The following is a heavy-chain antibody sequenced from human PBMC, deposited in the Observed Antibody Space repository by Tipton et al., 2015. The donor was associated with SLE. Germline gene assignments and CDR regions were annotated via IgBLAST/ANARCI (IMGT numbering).Heavy chain of an antibody. J-gene: IGHJ4*02. CDR2: IYYSGFT. CDR3: ARVLSLGELPHCVDS. V-gene: IGHV4-59*13. D-gene: IGHD3-10*01. CDR1: GGSISSDY. Sequence: TLSLTCTVSGGSISSDYWSWIRQPPGKGLEWIGYIYYSGFTDYNPSLKSRVTMSLDTSKNQFSMKMSSVTAAATAEYYCARVLSLGELPHCVDSWGQGTLVTVSS.